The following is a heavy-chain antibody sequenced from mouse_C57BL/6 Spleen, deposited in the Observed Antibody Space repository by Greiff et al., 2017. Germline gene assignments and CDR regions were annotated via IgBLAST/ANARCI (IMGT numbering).Heavy chain of an antibody. V-gene: IGHV1-53*01. Sequence: QVQLKQPGTELVKPGASVKLSCKASGYTFTSYWMHWVKQRPGQGLEWIGNINPSNGGTNYNEKFKSKATLTVDKSASTAYMQLSSLTSEDSAVYYCANWDRRDYFDYWGQGTTLTVSS. D-gene: IGHD4-1*01. CDR3: ANWDRRDYFDY. J-gene: IGHJ2*01. CDR2: INPSNGGT. CDR1: GYTFTSYW.